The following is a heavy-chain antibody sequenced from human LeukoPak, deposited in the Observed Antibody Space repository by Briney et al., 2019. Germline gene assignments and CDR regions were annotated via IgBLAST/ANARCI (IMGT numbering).Heavy chain of an antibody. CDR1: GGSVSSSSYY. J-gene: IGHJ4*02. V-gene: IGHV4-39*07. Sequence: KTSETLSLTCTVSGGSVSSSSYYWGWIRQPPGKGLEWIGSIYCSGSIYYNPSLTSRVTISLDTSKNLFSLKLSSVTAADTAVYYCARDIITIFGVVFDYWGQGTLVTVSS. CDR3: ARDIITIFGVVFDY. CDR2: IYCSGSI. D-gene: IGHD3-3*01.